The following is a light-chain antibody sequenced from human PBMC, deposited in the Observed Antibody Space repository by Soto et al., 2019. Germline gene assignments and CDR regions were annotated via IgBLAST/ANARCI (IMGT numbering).Light chain of an antibody. J-gene: IGKJ1*01. CDR1: QSLSGN. CDR3: QQYSNWPPWT. V-gene: IGKV3-15*01. CDR2: RAS. Sequence: EMVMTQSPATLAVSPGETATLSCRASQSLSGNLAWYQQKPGQAPRLLLFRASTRATGVPARFSGSGSGTEFTLTISGLQSEDFAVYYCQQYSNWPPWTFGPGTKVEIK.